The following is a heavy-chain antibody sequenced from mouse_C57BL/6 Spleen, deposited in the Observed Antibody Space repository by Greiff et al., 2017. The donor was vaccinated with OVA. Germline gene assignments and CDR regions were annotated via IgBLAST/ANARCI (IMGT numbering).Heavy chain of an antibody. CDR3: ARSDYDYDYYAMDY. V-gene: IGHV1-55*01. CDR1: GYTFTSYW. D-gene: IGHD2-4*01. Sequence: QVQLQQPGAELVKPGASVKMSCKASGYTFTSYWITWVKQRPGQGLEWIGDIYPGSGSTNYNEKFKSKATLTVDTSSSTAYMQLSSLTSEDSAVYYCARSDYDYDYYAMDYGGQGTSVTVSS. J-gene: IGHJ4*01. CDR2: IYPGSGST.